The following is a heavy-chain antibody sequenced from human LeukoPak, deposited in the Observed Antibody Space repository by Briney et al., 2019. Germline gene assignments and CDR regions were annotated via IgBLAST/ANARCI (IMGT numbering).Heavy chain of an antibody. V-gene: IGHV3-48*03. D-gene: IGHD5-12*01. CDR1: GFPFSSFE. J-gene: IGHJ4*02. Sequence: PGGSLRLSCAASGFPFSSFEMNWVRQAPGQGLEWISYISKNGGTIYYADSVKGRFTISRDNAKNSVYLQMNSLRAEDTAVYYCARDFGIVDNRFDYWGQGALVTVSS. CDR2: ISKNGGTI. CDR3: ARDFGIVDNRFDY.